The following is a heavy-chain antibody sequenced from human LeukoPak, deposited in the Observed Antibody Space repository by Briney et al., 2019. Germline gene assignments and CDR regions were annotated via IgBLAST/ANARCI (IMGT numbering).Heavy chain of an antibody. J-gene: IGHJ3*02. CDR2: ISAYNGNT. CDR3: ATVSTYYDFWSGYYSFDI. CDR1: GYTFTSYG. D-gene: IGHD3-3*01. Sequence: ASVKVSCKASGYTFTSYGISWVRQAPGQGLEWMGWISAYNGNTNYAQKLQGRVTMTTDTSTSTAYMELRSLRSDDTAVYYCATVSTYYDFWSGYYSFDIWGQGTMVTVSS. V-gene: IGHV1-18*01.